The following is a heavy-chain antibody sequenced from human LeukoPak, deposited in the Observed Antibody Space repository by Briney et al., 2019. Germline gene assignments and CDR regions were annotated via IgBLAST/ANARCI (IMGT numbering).Heavy chain of an antibody. CDR1: GFTFRSYA. CDR2: IGSGGVDT. J-gene: IGHJ4*02. CDR3: AIQTVASIVPFPFDY. Sequence: PGGSLRLSCAASGFTFRSYAMSWVRQAPGKGLEWVSAIGSGGVDTHYADSVKGRFTISRDNSKNTLDLQMNSLRVEDTAVYYCAIQTVASIVPFPFDYWGQGTLVTVSS. D-gene: IGHD2-15*01. V-gene: IGHV3-23*01.